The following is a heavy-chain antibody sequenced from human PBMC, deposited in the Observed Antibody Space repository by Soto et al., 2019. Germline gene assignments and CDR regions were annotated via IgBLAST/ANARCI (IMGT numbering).Heavy chain of an antibody. D-gene: IGHD2-2*01. CDR1: GYTFTSYY. J-gene: IGHJ4*02. CDR2: INPSGGST. Sequence: ASVKVSCKASGYTFTSYYMHWVRQAPGQGLEWMGIINPSGGSTSYAQKFQGRVTMTRDTSTSTVYMELSSLRSEDTAVYYCARDRRYCSSTSCRYFDYWGQGTLVTVSS. V-gene: IGHV1-46*01. CDR3: ARDRRYCSSTSCRYFDY.